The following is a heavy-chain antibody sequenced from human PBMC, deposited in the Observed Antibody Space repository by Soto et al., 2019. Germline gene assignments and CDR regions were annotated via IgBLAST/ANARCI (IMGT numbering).Heavy chain of an antibody. CDR3: TRHQHDYSNPYTSYYYYGMDV. CDR2: IRSKANSYAT. D-gene: IGHD4-4*01. V-gene: IGHV3-73*02. Sequence: EVQLVESGGGLVQPGGSLKLSCAASGFTFSGSAMHWVRQASGKGLEWVGRIRSKANSYATAYAASVKGRITISRDDSKNTAYLQMNSLKTEDTAVYYCTRHQHDYSNPYTSYYYYGMDVWGQGTTVTVSS. CDR1: GFTFSGSA. J-gene: IGHJ6*02.